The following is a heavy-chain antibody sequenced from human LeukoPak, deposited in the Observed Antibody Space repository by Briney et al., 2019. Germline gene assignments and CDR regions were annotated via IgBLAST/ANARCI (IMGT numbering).Heavy chain of an antibody. Sequence: GGSLRLSCAVSGFTFSNFAMSWVRQAPGKGLQWVSAISGSGDSTYYPDSVKGRFAISRDDSKNTLYLQMNSLRADDTAVYYCAKDSGRGYSYGFFDFWGQGTLVTVSS. D-gene: IGHD5-18*01. V-gene: IGHV3-23*01. CDR1: GFTFSNFA. CDR3: AKDSGRGYSYGFFDF. J-gene: IGHJ4*02. CDR2: ISGSGDST.